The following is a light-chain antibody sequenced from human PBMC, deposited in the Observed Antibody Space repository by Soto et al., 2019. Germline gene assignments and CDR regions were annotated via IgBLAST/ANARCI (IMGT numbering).Light chain of an antibody. CDR1: QSAGNC. V-gene: IGKV3D-15*01. Sequence: EIVMTQSPATLSVSPGETASLSCRASQSAGNCLAWYQQQHGQAPRLLIYYISTRATGIPARFSGSGSGTEFTLTINSLPSEDSAVYYWQQHNQWPITFGQGTRLEIK. CDR2: YIS. CDR3: QQHNQWPIT. J-gene: IGKJ5*01.